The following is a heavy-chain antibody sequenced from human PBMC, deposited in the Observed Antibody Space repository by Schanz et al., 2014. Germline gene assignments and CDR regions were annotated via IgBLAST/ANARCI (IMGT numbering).Heavy chain of an antibody. CDR1: GASVSSGGDY. J-gene: IGHJ3*02. CDR2: ISYSGST. D-gene: IGHD4-17*01. Sequence: QVQLQESGPGLVKPSQTLSLTCTVSGASVSSGGDYWSWIRQHPGKGLEWIGFISYSGSTYYNPSLKSRVTISVDTSKNQFSLNLSSATAADTAVYYCARDRGHGDLPGDIWGQGTMVTVSS. V-gene: IGHV4-31*03. CDR3: ARDRGHGDLPGDI.